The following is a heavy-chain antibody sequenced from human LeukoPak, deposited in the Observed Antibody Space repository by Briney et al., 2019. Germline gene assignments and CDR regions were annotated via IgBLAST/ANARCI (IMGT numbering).Heavy chain of an antibody. D-gene: IGHD6-13*01. CDR3: VRLVGSSWCHEVLLGRDY. J-gene: IGHJ4*02. V-gene: IGHV4-39*01. Sequence: PSETLSLTCTVSGGSISSSSYYWGWIRQPPGKGLEWIGSIYYSGSTYYNPSLKSRITISVKTSKNQFSLKLSSMTAADTAIYYCVRLVGSSWCHEVLLGRDYWGQGTLVTVSS. CDR1: GGSISSSSYY. CDR2: IYYSGST.